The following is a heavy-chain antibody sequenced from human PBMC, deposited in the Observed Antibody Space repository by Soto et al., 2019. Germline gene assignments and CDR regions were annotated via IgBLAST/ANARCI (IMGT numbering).Heavy chain of an antibody. CDR2: IYYTGST. Sequence: TLSLTCSVSGGSISSGYYYWSWIRQPPGTGLEWIGYIYYTGSTNNNPSLKSRVSISIDTSKTQFSLKLSSVTAADTAVYYCARIHFGDEPSYYYYGMDVWGQGTTVTVSS. J-gene: IGHJ6*02. CDR3: ARIHFGDEPSYYYYGMDV. V-gene: IGHV4-30-4*08. CDR1: GGSISSGYYY. D-gene: IGHD4-17*01.